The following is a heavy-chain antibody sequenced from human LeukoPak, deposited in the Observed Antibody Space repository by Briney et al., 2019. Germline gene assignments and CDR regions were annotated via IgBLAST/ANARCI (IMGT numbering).Heavy chain of an antibody. Sequence: ASVKVSCKASGYTFTSYGISWVRQAPGQGLEWMGWISAYNGNTNYAQKLQGRVTMTTDTSTSTAYMGLRSLRSDDTAVYYCARVPSYYYGSGSSIIDDYWGQGTLVTVSS. J-gene: IGHJ4*02. CDR1: GYTFTSYG. D-gene: IGHD3-10*01. CDR3: ARVPSYYYGSGSSIIDDY. V-gene: IGHV1-18*01. CDR2: ISAYNGNT.